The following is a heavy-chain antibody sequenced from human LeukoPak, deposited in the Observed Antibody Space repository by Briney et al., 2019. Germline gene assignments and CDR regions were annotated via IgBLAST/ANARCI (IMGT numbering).Heavy chain of an antibody. J-gene: IGHJ4*02. CDR2: INHRGTT. Sequence: SETLSLTGAVYGDSCSGYYWSWIRRPPGKGLEWIAEINHRGTTHYNPSLKSRVNVSADTSKNQFSLHLDSVTAADTAVYYCARSWAGMYYPFYHFDYWGQGTLVSVSS. CDR1: GDSCSGYY. CDR3: ARSWAGMYYPFYHFDY. V-gene: IGHV4-34*01. D-gene: IGHD1-26*01.